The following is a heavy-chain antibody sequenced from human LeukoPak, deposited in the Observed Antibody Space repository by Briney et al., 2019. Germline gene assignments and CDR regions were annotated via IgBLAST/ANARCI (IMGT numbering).Heavy chain of an antibody. CDR1: GFTVSRNY. D-gene: IGHD4-17*01. V-gene: IGHV3-53*01. Sequence: PGGSLRLSCAASGFTVSRNYMSWVRQAPGKGLEWVSVIYSGGSTYYADSVKGRFTISRDNSKNTLYLQMNSLRAEDTAVYYCARDYADYVGYFFFDYWGQGTLVTVSS. CDR3: ARDYADYVGYFFFDY. J-gene: IGHJ4*02. CDR2: IYSGGST.